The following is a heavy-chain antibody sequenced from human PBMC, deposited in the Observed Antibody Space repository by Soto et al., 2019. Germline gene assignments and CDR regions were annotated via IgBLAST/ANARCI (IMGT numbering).Heavy chain of an antibody. CDR1: GFTFSDYW. Sequence: EVQLVESGGGLVQPGGSLRLSCAASGFTFSDYWMGWVRQAPGKGLEWVANIKQDGSEWYYVDSVKGRFTISRDNAKNSLFLEMNSLRPEDTAVHYCARVLSWGWFDPWGQGTLVAVSS. V-gene: IGHV3-7*01. J-gene: IGHJ5*02. CDR2: IKQDGSEW. CDR3: ARVLSWGWFDP. D-gene: IGHD1-26*01.